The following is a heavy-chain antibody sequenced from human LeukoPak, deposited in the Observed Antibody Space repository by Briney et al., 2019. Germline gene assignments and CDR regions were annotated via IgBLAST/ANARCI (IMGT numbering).Heavy chain of an antibody. J-gene: IGHJ6*02. CDR2: IYYSGST. CDR3: ARGSSSYPYYYYGMDV. CDR1: GGSISSYY. Sequence: KPSETLSLTCTVSGGSISSYYWSWIRQPPGKGLEWIGYIYYSGSTNYNPSLKSRVTISVDTSKNQFSLKLSSVTAADTAVYYCARGSSSYPYYYYGMDVWGQGTTVTVSS. D-gene: IGHD6-6*01. V-gene: IGHV4-59*01.